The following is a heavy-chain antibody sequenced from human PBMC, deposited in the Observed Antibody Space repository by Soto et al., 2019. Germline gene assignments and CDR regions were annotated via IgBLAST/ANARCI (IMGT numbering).Heavy chain of an antibody. CDR3: ARRAASYYGSSGYLIEGWYFDL. J-gene: IGHJ2*01. V-gene: IGHV1-69*01. Sequence: QVQLVQSGAEVKKPGSSVKVSCKASGGTLSSYAISWVRQAPGQGREWMGVIIPIFGTANYAQKFQGRVTITADESTSRAYMELSRLISEDTAVYYCARRAASYYGSSGYLIEGWYFDLWGRGTLVTVSS. D-gene: IGHD3-22*01. CDR2: IIPIFGTA. CDR1: GGTLSSYA.